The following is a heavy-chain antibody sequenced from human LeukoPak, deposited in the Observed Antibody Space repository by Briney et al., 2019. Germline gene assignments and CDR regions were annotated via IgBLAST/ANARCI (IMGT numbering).Heavy chain of an antibody. J-gene: IGHJ4*02. Sequence: ASVKVSCKASGYTFTGYYMHWVRQAPGQGLEWMGWINPNSGGTNYAQKFQGRVTMTRDTSISTAYMKLSRLRSDDTAVYYCARDLVAGYYYDSSGYRGYWGQGTLVTVSS. CDR1: GYTFTGYY. CDR3: ARDLVAGYYYDSSGYRGY. V-gene: IGHV1-2*02. D-gene: IGHD3-22*01. CDR2: INPNSGGT.